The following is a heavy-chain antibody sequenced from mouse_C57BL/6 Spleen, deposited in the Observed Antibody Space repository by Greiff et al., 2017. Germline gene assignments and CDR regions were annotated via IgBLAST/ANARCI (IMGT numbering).Heavy chain of an antibody. CDR2: ISSGGSYT. V-gene: IGHV5-6*01. J-gene: IGHJ4*01. CDR1: GFTFSSYG. Sequence: EVKVVESGGDLVKPGGSLKLSCEASGFTFSSYGMSWVRQTPDKRLEWVATISSGGSYTYYPDSVKGRFTISRDNAKNTLYLQMSSLKSEDTARYYCARQNSNWDMDYWGQGTSVTVSS. D-gene: IGHD2-5*01. CDR3: ARQNSNWDMDY.